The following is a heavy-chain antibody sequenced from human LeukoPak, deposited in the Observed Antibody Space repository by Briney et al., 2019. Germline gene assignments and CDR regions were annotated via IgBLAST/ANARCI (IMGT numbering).Heavy chain of an antibody. D-gene: IGHD4-11*01. Sequence: GGSLRLSCTASALSFSRQWMNWVGQTPGQGLEWVANIKYDGSEKYYVDSVKGRFTISREDATNSLSLQMDSVRTEDTAVYYCAFNNNFKDWGPGTLVIVSS. CDR3: AFNNNFKD. J-gene: IGHJ4*02. V-gene: IGHV3-7*01. CDR2: IKYDGSEK. CDR1: ALSFSRQW.